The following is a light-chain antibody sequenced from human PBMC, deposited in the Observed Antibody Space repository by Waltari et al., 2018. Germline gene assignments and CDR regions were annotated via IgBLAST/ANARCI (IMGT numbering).Light chain of an antibody. CDR3: QSYDNSLSGVV. CDR2: TNA. J-gene: IGLJ2*01. V-gene: IGLV1-40*01. CDR1: SPNIGAGYD. Sequence: QSVLTQPPSVSGAPGQRVTISCPGNSPNIGAGYDVHWYPQLPGSAPKLLIYTNANRPSGVPDRFSGSKSGTSASLAITGLQAEDEAHYYCQSYDNSLSGVVFGGGTKLTVL.